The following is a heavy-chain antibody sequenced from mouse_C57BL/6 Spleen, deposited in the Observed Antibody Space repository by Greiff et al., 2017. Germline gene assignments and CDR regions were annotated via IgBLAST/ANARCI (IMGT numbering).Heavy chain of an antibody. CDR2: ISSGGDYI. J-gene: IGHJ3*01. CDR1: GFTFSSYA. Sequence: EVKLVESGEGLVKPGGSLKLSCAASGFTFSSYAMSWVRQTPEKRLEWVAYISSGGDYIYYADTVKGRFTISRDNARNTLYLQMSSLKSEDTAMYYCTREENWAWFAYWGQGTLVTVSA. CDR3: TREENWAWFAY. D-gene: IGHD4-1*01. V-gene: IGHV5-9-1*02.